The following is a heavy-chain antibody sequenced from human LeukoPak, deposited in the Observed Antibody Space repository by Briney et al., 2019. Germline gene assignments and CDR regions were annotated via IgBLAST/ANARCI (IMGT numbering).Heavy chain of an antibody. CDR3: ARTAVREGGFDP. Sequence: SETLSLTCTVSGGSISSSNYYWGCIRQPPGKGLEWIGSIYYSGATFYNPSLKSRVTISIDTSKNQFSLKLSSVTAADTAVYYCARTAVREGGFDPWGQGTLVTVSS. D-gene: IGHD2-2*01. V-gene: IGHV4-39*07. CDR1: GGSISSSNYY. J-gene: IGHJ5*02. CDR2: IYYSGAT.